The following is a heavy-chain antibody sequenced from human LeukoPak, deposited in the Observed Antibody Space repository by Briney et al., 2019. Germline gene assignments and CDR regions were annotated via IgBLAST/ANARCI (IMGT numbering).Heavy chain of an antibody. V-gene: IGHV1-18*01. J-gene: IGHJ3*02. Sequence: GASVKVSCKTSGYTFTSYGINWVRQAPGQGLEWMGWISAYNGNTNYVQKLQGRVTMTTDTSTSTAYMELRSLRSDDTAVYYCARARPRASFGELFHDAFDIWGQGTMVTVSS. CDR2: ISAYNGNT. D-gene: IGHD3-10*01. CDR3: ARARPRASFGELFHDAFDI. CDR1: GYTFTSYG.